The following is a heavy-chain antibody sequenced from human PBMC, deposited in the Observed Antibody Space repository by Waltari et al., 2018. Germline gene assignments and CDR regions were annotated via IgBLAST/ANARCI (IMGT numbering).Heavy chain of an antibody. CDR3: ARSNGGLLDD. J-gene: IGHJ4*02. CDR2: LHHSGTT. Sequence: QMQLPESAPGLVRPSATLSLTCTIFGASLRGSNWWTLFPQAPGNGLEWIGELHHSGTTYSNPSLKSRLSLSVEESKNQIYLKLTSVTAADTGTYYCARSNGGLLDDWGQGTLVTVSS. CDR1: GASLRGSNW. V-gene: IGHV4-4*02. D-gene: IGHD2-8*01.